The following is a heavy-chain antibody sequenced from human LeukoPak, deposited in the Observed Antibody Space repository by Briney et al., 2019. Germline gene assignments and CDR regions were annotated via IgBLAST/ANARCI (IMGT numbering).Heavy chain of an antibody. J-gene: IGHJ5*02. Sequence: ASVKVSCKASGYTFTSYDINWVRQATGQGLEWMGWMNPNSGNTGYAQKFQGRVTMTRNTSISTAYMELSSLRSEDTAVYYCATDIGITGTTRFGGPSYNWFDPWGQGTLVTVSS. CDR2: MNPNSGNT. D-gene: IGHD1-7*01. V-gene: IGHV1-8*01. CDR1: GYTFTSYD. CDR3: ATDIGITGTTRFGGPSYNWFDP.